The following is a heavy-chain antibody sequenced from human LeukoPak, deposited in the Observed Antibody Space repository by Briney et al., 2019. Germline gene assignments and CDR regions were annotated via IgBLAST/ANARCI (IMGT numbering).Heavy chain of an antibody. CDR1: GGSISSSNW. CDR3: ASRRSGWYLMI. V-gene: IGHV4-4*02. D-gene: IGHD6-19*01. Sequence: SETLSLTCTVSGGSISSSNWWSWVRQPPGKGLEWIGEIYHSGSTNYNPSLKSRVTISVDKSKNQFSLKLSSVTAADTAVYYCASRRSGWYLMIWGQGTLVTVSS. J-gene: IGHJ4*02. CDR2: IYHSGST.